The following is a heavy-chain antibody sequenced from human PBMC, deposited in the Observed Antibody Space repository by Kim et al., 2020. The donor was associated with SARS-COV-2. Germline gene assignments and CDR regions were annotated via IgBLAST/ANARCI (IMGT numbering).Heavy chain of an antibody. V-gene: IGHV3-23*02. CDR1: GFTFSSDA. CDR3: AKDVFFTGYPQPYYSDW. CDR2: IRSDGGKT. D-gene: IGHD3-9*01. Sequence: GGSLRLSCVASGFTFSSDAMNWVRHAPGKGLEWVATIRSDGGKTYHGDSVKGRFTISRDNSKNTLFLQMNSLRAEDTAVYYCAKDVFFTGYPQPYYSDWGGERPLVT. J-gene: IGHJ4*02.